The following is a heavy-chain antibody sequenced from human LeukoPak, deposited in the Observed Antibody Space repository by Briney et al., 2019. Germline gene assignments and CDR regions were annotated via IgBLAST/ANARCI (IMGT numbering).Heavy chain of an antibody. CDR2: IWFDGSNQ. CDR3: ARHLRYGSGGYFDY. V-gene: IGHV3-33*01. Sequence: GGTLRLSCAASGFTFTNYGIHWVRQAPGKGLGWGAVIWFDGSNQYSADSLKGRFPIFRDNSKNTLNLQMNSLRAEDPAVYYCARHLRYGSGGYFDYWGQGTLVTVSS. D-gene: IGHD3-10*01. CDR1: GFTFTNYG. J-gene: IGHJ4*02.